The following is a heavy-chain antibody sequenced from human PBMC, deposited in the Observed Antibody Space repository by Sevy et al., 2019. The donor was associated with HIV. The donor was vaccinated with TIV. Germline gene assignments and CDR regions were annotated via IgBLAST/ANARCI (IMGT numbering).Heavy chain of an antibody. D-gene: IGHD3-10*01. J-gene: IGHJ4*01. CDR2: MSFSGETI. CDR1: GFTFSDYS. Sequence: GGSLRLSCAASGFTFSDYSMTWIRQAPGKGLEWLSYMSFSGETIHYADSVKGRFTISRDNANKTLLLEMKSLRAEDTGIYCWAREGGLGFGGFDPWGQGTSVTVSS. V-gene: IGHV3-11*01. CDR3: AREGGLGFGGFDP.